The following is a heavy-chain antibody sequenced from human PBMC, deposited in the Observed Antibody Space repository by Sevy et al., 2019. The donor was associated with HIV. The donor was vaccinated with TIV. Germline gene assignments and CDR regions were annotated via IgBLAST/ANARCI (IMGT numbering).Heavy chain of an antibody. D-gene: IGHD3-22*01. Sequence: GGSLRLSCAASGFTFSSYSMNWVRQAPGKGLEWVSYISSSSSTIYYADSVKGRFTISRDNAKNSLYLQMNSLRDEDTAVHYCARGHYDSSIAFDIWGQGTMVTVSS. V-gene: IGHV3-48*02. CDR1: GFTFSSYS. CDR2: ISSSSSTI. J-gene: IGHJ3*02. CDR3: ARGHYDSSIAFDI.